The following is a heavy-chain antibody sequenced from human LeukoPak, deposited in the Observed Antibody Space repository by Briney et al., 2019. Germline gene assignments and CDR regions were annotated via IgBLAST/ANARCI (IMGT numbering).Heavy chain of an antibody. D-gene: IGHD1-26*01. CDR2: IYYSGST. J-gene: IGHJ3*02. CDR1: GGSTSSSSYY. V-gene: IGHV4-39*07. CDR3: ARSAAFSGNYAAFDI. Sequence: SETLSLTCSVSGGSTSSSSYYWGWIRQPPGKGLEWIGSIYYSGSTYYNPSLQSRVTISVDTSKNQFSLNLRSVTAADTAVYYCARSAAFSGNYAAFDIWGQGTMVTVSS.